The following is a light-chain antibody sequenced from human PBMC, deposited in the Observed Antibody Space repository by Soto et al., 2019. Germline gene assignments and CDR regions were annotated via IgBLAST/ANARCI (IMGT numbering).Light chain of an antibody. J-gene: IGLJ1*01. V-gene: IGLV2-18*02. CDR1: SSDVGNYNR. CDR3: SSYTSSSTYV. CDR2: DVT. Sequence: QSALTQPPSLSGSPGQSVAISCTGTSSDVGNYNRVSWYQQPPGTAPKLIIYDVTNRPSGVPDRFSGSKSGNTASLTISGLQADDEADYYCSSYTSSSTYVFGTGTKVTVL.